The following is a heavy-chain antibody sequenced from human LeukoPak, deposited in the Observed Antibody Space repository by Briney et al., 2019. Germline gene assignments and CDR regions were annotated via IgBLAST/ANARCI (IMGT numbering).Heavy chain of an antibody. D-gene: IGHD3-22*01. J-gene: IGHJ4*02. CDR3: AKGHIPYYYDSSGYYLGDY. Sequence: GGSLRLSCAASGFTFSSYAMSWVRQAPGKGLEWVSAISGSGGSTYYADSVKGRFTISRDNSKNTLYLQMNSLRAEDTAVYYCAKGHIPYYYDSSGYYLGDYWGQGTLVTVSS. CDR2: ISGSGGST. CDR1: GFTFSSYA. V-gene: IGHV3-23*01.